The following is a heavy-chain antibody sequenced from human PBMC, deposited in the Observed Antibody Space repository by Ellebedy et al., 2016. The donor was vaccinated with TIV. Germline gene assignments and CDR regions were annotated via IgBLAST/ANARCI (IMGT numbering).Heavy chain of an antibody. CDR1: GGSVTSNTYN. J-gene: IGHJ2*01. CDR3: ARSRGARSYFDL. Sequence: MPSETLSLTCTVSGGSVTSNTYNWGWIRQPPGKGLEWIGSIYYSGSTYYNPSLKSRVTMSVDTSKNQFSLKLNSVTAADTAVYYCARSRGARSYFDLWGRGTLVTVSS. CDR2: IYYSGST. V-gene: IGHV4-39*01.